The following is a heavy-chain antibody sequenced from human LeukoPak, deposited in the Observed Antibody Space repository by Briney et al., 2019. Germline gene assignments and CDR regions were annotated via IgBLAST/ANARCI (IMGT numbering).Heavy chain of an antibody. V-gene: IGHV1-46*01. CDR1: GYTFTSYY. CDR3: ARATGGGSGSYYNKSPAFDP. J-gene: IGHJ5*02. CDR2: INPSGGST. Sequence: ASVKVSCKASGYTFTSYYMHWVRQAPGQGLEWMGIINPSGGSTSYAQKFQGRVTMTRDTSTSTVYMELSSLRSEDTAVYYCARATGGGSGSYYNKSPAFDPWGQGTLVTVSS. D-gene: IGHD3-10*01.